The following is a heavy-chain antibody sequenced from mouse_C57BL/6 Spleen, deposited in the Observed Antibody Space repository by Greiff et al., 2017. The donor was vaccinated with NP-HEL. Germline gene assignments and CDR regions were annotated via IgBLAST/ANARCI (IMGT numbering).Heavy chain of an antibody. CDR3: AMGITKYYFDY. J-gene: IGHJ2*01. V-gene: IGHV1-69*01. Sequence: VQLQQPGAELVMPGASVKLSCKASGYTFTSYWMHWVKQRPGQGLEWIGEIDPSDSYTNYNQKFKGKSTLTVDKSSSTAYMQLSSLTSEDSAVYYCAMGITKYYFDYWGQGTTLTVSS. CDR1: GYTFTSYW. CDR2: IDPSDSYT. D-gene: IGHD2-4*01.